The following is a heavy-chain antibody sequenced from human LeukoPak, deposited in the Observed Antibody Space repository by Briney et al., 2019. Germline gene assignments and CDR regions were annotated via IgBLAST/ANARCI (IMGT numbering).Heavy chain of an antibody. D-gene: IGHD3-3*01. V-gene: IGHV4-59*01. CDR2: IYYSGST. CDR3: AGGSYYDLWSGSLY. J-gene: IGHJ4*02. CDR1: GGSISSYY. Sequence: SETLSLTCTVSGGSISSYYWSWIRQPPGKGLEWIGYIYYSGSTNYNPSLKSRVTISVDTSKNQFSLKLSSVTAADTAVYYCAGGSYYDLWSGSLYWGQGTLVTVSS.